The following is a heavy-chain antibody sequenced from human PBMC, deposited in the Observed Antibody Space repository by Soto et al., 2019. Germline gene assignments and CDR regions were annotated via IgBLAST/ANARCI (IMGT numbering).Heavy chain of an antibody. CDR2: INAGNGNT. Sequence: QVQLVQSGAEVKKPGASVKVSCKASGYTFTSYAMHWVRQAPGQRLEWMGWINAGNGNTKYSQKFQGRVTITRDTSASTAYMELSSLRSEDTAVYYCARTMVPRGGYYYGMDVWGQGTTVTVSS. J-gene: IGHJ6*01. D-gene: IGHD3-10*01. V-gene: IGHV1-3*01. CDR3: ARTMVPRGGYYYGMDV. CDR1: GYTFTSYA.